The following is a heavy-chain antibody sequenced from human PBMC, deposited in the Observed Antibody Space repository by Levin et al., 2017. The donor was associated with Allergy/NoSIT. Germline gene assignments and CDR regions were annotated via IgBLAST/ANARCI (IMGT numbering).Heavy chain of an antibody. CDR2: INSDGSST. Sequence: GGSLRLSCAASGFTFSSYWMHWVRQAPGKGLVWVSRINSDGSSTSYADSVKGRFTISRDNAKNTLYLQMNSLRAEDTAVYYCARERDSSGYNGHWYFDLWGRGTLVTVSS. CDR3: ARERDSSGYNGHWYFDL. D-gene: IGHD3-22*01. V-gene: IGHV3-74*01. CDR1: GFTFSSYW. J-gene: IGHJ2*01.